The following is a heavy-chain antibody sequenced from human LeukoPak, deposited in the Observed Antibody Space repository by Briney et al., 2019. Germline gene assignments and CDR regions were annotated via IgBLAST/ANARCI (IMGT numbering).Heavy chain of an antibody. CDR3: AKDENYYDSSGYYHRPDY. Sequence: PGGSLRLSCAASGFTFSSYAMSWVRQAPGKGLEWVSAISGSGGSTYYADSVKGRSTISRDNSKNTLYLQMNSLRAGDTAVYYCAKDENYYDSSGYYHRPDYWGQGTLVTVSS. CDR2: ISGSGGST. J-gene: IGHJ4*02. CDR1: GFTFSSYA. D-gene: IGHD3-22*01. V-gene: IGHV3-23*01.